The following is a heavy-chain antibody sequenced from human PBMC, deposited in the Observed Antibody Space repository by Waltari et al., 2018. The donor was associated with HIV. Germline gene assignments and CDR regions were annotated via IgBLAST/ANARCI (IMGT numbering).Heavy chain of an antibody. J-gene: IGHJ4*02. CDR2: IRSKANSYAT. D-gene: IGHD3-16*01. V-gene: IGHV3-73*01. CDR1: GFTFSALA. CDR3: GGIPGGY. Sequence: EVQLVESGGGLVQPGGSPNPSCAATGFTFSALAWHWVRQASGKGLGWVGRIRSKANSYATAYAASVKGRFTISRDDSKNTAYLQMNSLKTEDTAVYYCGGIPGGYWGQGTLVTVSS.